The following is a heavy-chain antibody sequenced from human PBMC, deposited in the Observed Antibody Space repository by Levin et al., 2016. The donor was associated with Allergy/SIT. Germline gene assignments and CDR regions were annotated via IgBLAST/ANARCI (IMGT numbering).Heavy chain of an antibody. Sequence: GGSLRLSCAASGFTFSSHWMHWVRQAPGKGLVWVSHINDDGSTTSYADSVKGRFTIARDNAKNTVYLQMSSLRAEDTAVYYCAISNVGATPLAFDYWGQGTLVTVSS. CDR2: INDDGSTT. D-gene: IGHD1-26*01. CDR3: AISNVGATPLAFDY. CDR1: GFTFSSHW. J-gene: IGHJ4*02. V-gene: IGHV3-74*01.